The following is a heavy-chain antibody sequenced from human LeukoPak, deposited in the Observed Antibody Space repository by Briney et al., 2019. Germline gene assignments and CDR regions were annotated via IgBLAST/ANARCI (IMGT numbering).Heavy chain of an antibody. D-gene: IGHD6-13*01. CDR3: ARTGRDTSSSNPFDL. J-gene: IGHJ4*02. CDR2: IIPMLGTA. Sequence: SVKVSCKTSDDTFSTSAISWVRQALGQGLEWMGRIIPMLGTASNAEKFYGRVTITADKSTSTTYLELNSLRSDDTAVYYCARTGRDTSSSNPFDLWGQGTRVTVSS. V-gene: IGHV1-69*06. CDR1: DDTFSTSA.